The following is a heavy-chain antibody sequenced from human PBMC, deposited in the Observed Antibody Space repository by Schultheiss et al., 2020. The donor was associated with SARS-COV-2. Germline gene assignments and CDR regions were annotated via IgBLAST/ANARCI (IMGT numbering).Heavy chain of an antibody. J-gene: IGHJ5*02. D-gene: IGHD1-20*01. CDR3: ARGIITGTRFDP. V-gene: IGHV3-30*04. CDR2: ISYDGSNK. Sequence: GGSLRLSCAASGFTFSSYAMHWVRQAPGKGLEWVAVISYDGSNKYYADSVKGRFTISRDNSKNTLYLQMNSLRAEDTAVYYCARGIITGTRFDPWGQGTLVTVSS. CDR1: GFTFSSYA.